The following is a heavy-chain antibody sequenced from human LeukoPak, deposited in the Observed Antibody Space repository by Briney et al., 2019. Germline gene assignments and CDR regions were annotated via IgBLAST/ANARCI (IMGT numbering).Heavy chain of an antibody. Sequence: GRSLRLSCAASGFTFSSYAMHWVRQAPGKGLEWVAVISYDGSNKYYADSVKGRFTISRDNSKNTLYLQMNSLRAEDTAVYYCAKEGYYDSSGLDYWGQGTLVTVSS. CDR1: GFTFSSYA. CDR3: AKEGYYDSSGLDY. D-gene: IGHD3-22*01. CDR2: ISYDGSNK. V-gene: IGHV3-30-3*01. J-gene: IGHJ4*02.